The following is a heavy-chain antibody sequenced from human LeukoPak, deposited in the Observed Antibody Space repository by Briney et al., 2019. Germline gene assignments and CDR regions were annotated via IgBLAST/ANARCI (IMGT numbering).Heavy chain of an antibody. CDR2: IYYSGST. D-gene: IGHD3-22*01. CDR3: ARGHYDSSGYYRNYYYYYYMDV. CDR1: GGSISSYY. Sequence: PSETLSLTCTVSGGSISSYYWSWIWQPPGKGLEWIGYIYYSGSTNYNPSLKSRVTISVDTSKNQFSLKLSSVTAADTAVYYCARGHYDSSGYYRNYYYYYYMDVWGKGTTVTVSS. V-gene: IGHV4-59*01. J-gene: IGHJ6*03.